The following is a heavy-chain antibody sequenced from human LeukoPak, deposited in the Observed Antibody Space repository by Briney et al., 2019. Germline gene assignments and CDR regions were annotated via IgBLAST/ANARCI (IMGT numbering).Heavy chain of an antibody. V-gene: IGHV1-46*01. CDR3: VREYSNYGVPSYYYGMDV. Sequence: ASVKVSYKASGYTFTSYYMHWVRQAPGQGLEWMGMINPSGGSTSYAQKFQGRVTTTRDTSTSTVYMELSSLRSEDTAVYYCVREYSNYGVPSYYYGMDVWGQGTTVTVSS. D-gene: IGHD4-11*01. CDR2: INPSGGST. CDR1: GYTFTSYY. J-gene: IGHJ6*02.